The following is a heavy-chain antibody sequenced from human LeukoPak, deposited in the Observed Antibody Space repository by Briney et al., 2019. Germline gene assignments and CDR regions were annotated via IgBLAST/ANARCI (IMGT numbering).Heavy chain of an antibody. CDR1: GYTFTNHG. D-gene: IGHD6-19*01. CDR3: ARAGGWAREDYKADAFDI. CDR2: IXXYNGNT. J-gene: IGHJ3*02. V-gene: IGHV1-18*01. Sequence: GASVKVSCKASGYTFTNHGISWVRQAPGQGLEWMGWIXXYNGNTNYAQRLQGRVTMTPDTSTSTVYMDLRSLRSDDTAVYYCARAGGWAREDYKADAFDIWGQGTMVTVSS.